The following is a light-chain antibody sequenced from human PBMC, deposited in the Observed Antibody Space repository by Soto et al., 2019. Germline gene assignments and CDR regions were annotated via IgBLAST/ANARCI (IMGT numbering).Light chain of an antibody. V-gene: IGKV2-28*01. CDR2: LGS. J-gene: IGKJ1*01. Sequence: DLVMTQSPLSLPVTPGEPASISCRSSQSLLHSNGYTYLDWYLQKPGQSPQLLIYLGSNRASGVPDRFSGSGSGTEFTLKISRVEAEDVGVYYCMQCLQTPWTFGQGTKVEIK. CDR1: QSLLHSNGYTY. CDR3: MQCLQTPWT.